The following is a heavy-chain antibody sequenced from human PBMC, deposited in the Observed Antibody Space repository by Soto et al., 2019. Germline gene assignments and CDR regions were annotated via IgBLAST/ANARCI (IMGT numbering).Heavy chain of an antibody. CDR3: ARESSGFDY. V-gene: IGHV1-2*04. CDR2: INPNSGGT. Sequence: TSVKVSCKASGYTFTGYYMHWVRQAPGQGLEWMGWINPNSGGTNYAQQVQGWVTMNRDTSISTAYMELIRLRSDDTAVYYCARESSGFDYWAQGTLVPVS. J-gene: IGHJ4*02. D-gene: IGHD3-16*02. CDR1: GYTFTGYY.